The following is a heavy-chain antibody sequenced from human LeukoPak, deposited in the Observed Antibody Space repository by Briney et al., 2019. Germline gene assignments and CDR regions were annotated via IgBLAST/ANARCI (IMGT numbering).Heavy chain of an antibody. V-gene: IGHV3-7*03. CDR3: ARDNPLWFGELSPGYYYYYGMDV. D-gene: IGHD3-10*01. CDR2: IKQDGSEK. CDR1: GFTFSSYW. J-gene: IGHJ6*04. Sequence: PGGSLRLSCAASGFTFSSYWMSWVRQAPGKGLEWVANIKQDGSEKYYVDSVKGRFTISRDNAKNSLYLQMNSLRAEDTAVYYCARDNPLWFGELSPGYYYYYGMDVWGKGTTVTVSS.